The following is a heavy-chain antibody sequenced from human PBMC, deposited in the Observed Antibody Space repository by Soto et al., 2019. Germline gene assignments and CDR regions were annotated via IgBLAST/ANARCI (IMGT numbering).Heavy chain of an antibody. CDR1: GGSFSDYY. Sequence: QVQLQQWGAGLLKPSETLSLTCAVHGGSFSDYYWNWIRQPPGKGLEWIGDINHSGSAKYNPSLNSRVTFSLDTSKNEFSLKLSSVTVADTAVYYCARGPRTVVLPGALSFCDNWGQGTLVTVSP. J-gene: IGHJ1*01. CDR2: INHSGSA. CDR3: ARGPRTVVLPGALSFCDN. V-gene: IGHV4-34*02. D-gene: IGHD2-2*01.